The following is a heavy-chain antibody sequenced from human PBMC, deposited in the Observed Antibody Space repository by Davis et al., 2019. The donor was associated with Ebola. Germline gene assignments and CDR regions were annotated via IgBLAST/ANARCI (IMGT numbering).Heavy chain of an antibody. Sequence: SETLSLTCAVYGGSFSGYYWSWIRQPPGKGLEWIGEINHSGSTNYNPSLKSRVTISVDKSKNQFSLKLSSVTAADTAVYYCARDGFGLQRYYYGMDVWGQGTTVTVSS. V-gene: IGHV4-34*01. CDR1: GGSFSGYY. CDR2: INHSGST. J-gene: IGHJ6*02. D-gene: IGHD3/OR15-3a*01. CDR3: ARDGFGLQRYYYGMDV.